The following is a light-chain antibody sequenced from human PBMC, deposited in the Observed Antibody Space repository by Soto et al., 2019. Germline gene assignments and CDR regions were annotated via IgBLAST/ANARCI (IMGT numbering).Light chain of an antibody. Sequence: QSVLTQPPSASGSPGQSVTLSCTGTSSDVGAYDFVSWYQQHPGKAPKLMIFEVSKRPSGVPDRFSGSKSGNTASLTVSGLQAEDEADYYCSSYAGSNDFVFGTGTKVTVL. CDR3: SSYAGSNDFV. J-gene: IGLJ1*01. CDR1: SSDVGAYDF. V-gene: IGLV2-8*01. CDR2: EVS.